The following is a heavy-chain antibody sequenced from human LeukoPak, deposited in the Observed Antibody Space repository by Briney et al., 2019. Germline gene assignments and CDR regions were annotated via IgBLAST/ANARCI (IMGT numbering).Heavy chain of an antibody. Sequence: SETLSLTCTVSGGSVSSSSYYWSWIRQPAGKGLEWIGRIYTSGSTNYNPSLKSRVTMSVGTSKNQFSLKLSSVTAADTAVYYCAREAQAGSGDYVWGSYRPRWSYFDYWGQGTLVTVSS. D-gene: IGHD3-16*02. CDR1: GGSVSSSSYY. CDR2: IYTSGST. V-gene: IGHV4-61*02. CDR3: AREAQAGSGDYVWGSYRPRWSYFDY. J-gene: IGHJ4*02.